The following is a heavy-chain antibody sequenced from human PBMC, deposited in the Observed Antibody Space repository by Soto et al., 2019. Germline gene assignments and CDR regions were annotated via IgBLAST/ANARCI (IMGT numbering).Heavy chain of an antibody. CDR3: TGTAIDAFYI. CDR2: IYYSGST. CDR1: GGSISSYS. V-gene: IGHV4-59*08. J-gene: IGHJ3*02. Sequence: SETLSVTCTVSGGSISSYSWSWFRQPPGKGLEWIGYIYYSGSTNYNPSLKSRVTISVDTSKNQSSLKLSSVTAADMAVYYFTGTAIDAFYIWCQATVLTVS. D-gene: IGHD2-8*02.